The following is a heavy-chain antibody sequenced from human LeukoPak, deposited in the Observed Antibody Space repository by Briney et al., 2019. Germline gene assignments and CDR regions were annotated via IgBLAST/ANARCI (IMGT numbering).Heavy chain of an antibody. V-gene: IGHV4-59*12. CDR3: ARELSYYYDSSGYYQGYFDY. CDR2: IYYSGST. D-gene: IGHD3-22*01. CDR1: GGSISSYC. J-gene: IGHJ4*02. Sequence: SETLSLTCTVSGGSISSYCWSWIRQPTGKGLEWIGYIYYSGSTNYNPSLKSRVTISVDMSKNQFSLKLSSVTAADTAVYYCARELSYYYDSSGYYQGYFDYWGQGTLVTVSS.